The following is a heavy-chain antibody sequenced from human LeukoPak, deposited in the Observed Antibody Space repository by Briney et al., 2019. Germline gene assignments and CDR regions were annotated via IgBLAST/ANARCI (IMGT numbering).Heavy chain of an antibody. D-gene: IGHD3-10*01. CDR2: IYYSGST. J-gene: IGHJ1*01. CDR3: ARTYGSGSYDLQPAEYFQH. CDR1: GGSICSSSYY. V-gene: IGHV4-39*01. Sequence: SETLSLTCTVSGGSICSSSYYWGWIRQPPGKGLEWIGSIYYSGSTYYNPSLKSRVTISVDTSKNQFSLKLSSVTAADTAVYYCARTYGSGSYDLQPAEYFQHWGQGTLVTVSS.